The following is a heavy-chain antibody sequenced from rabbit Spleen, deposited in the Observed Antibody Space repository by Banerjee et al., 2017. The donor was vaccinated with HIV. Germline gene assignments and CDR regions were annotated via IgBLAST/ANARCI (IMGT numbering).Heavy chain of an antibody. CDR2: INIVTGKS. CDR3: ARDLVAVIGWNFNL. Sequence: QEQLVESGGGLVKPGASLTLTCKASGVSLNDKDVMCWVRRAPGKGLEWIACINIVTGKSVYASWAKGRFLMSRTSSTTVTLQMTSLTAADTATYFCARDLVAVIGWNFNLWGPGTLVTVS. CDR1: GVSLNDKDV. V-gene: IGHV1S45*01. J-gene: IGHJ4*01. D-gene: IGHD1-1*01.